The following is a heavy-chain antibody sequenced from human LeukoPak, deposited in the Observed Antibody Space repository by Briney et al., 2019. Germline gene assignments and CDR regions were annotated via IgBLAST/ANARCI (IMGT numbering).Heavy chain of an antibody. J-gene: IGHJ4*02. D-gene: IGHD2-2*01. CDR2: ISSNGGST. CDR1: GFTFSSYA. V-gene: IGHV3-64*01. Sequence: PGGSLRLSCAASGFTFSSYAMHWVRQAPGKGLEYVSAISSNGGSTYYANSVKGRFTISRDNSKNTLYLQMGSLRAEDMAVYYCARGGGDCCSTSCYLEYWGQGTLVTVSS. CDR3: ARGGGDCCSTSCYLEY.